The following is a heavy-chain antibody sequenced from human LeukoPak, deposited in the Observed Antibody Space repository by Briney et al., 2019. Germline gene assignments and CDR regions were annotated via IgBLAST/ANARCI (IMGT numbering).Heavy chain of an antibody. D-gene: IGHD3-16*01. J-gene: IGHJ5*02. V-gene: IGHV1-24*01. CDR3: STDLLARGITSFEP. Sequence: ASVKVSCKVSGDTLSKFSMHWVRQAPGKGLEWIGGFDPEDGETIYAQKFQGRVTMNEDTSSDTAYMELRSLRSDDTAVYYCSTDLLARGITSFEPWGQGTLVTVSS. CDR1: GDTLSKFS. CDR2: FDPEDGET.